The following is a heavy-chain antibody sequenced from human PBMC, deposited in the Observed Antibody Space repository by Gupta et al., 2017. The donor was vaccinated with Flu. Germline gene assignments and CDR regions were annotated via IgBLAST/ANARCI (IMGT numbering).Heavy chain of an antibody. CDR2: IMGSGGRT. Sequence: VPLLESGGGLVRPGGSLSLSCASSGIPLHPYAINWVSPAPGKGLEWVSTIMGSGGRTYYADSVKSRFTSSRDNAKNTLYLQMNSLRVEDTAVYYCARASSGYRPHYFDYWGQGTLVTVSS. V-gene: IGHV3-23*01. D-gene: IGHD3-22*01. J-gene: IGHJ4*02. CDR3: ARASSGYRPHYFDY. CDR1: GIPLHPYA.